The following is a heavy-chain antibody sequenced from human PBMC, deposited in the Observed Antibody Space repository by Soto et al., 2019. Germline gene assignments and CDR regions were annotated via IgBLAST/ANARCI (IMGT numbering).Heavy chain of an antibody. Sequence: PSVKVSCKASGGTFSIYAISWVLQAPGQGLEWMGGIIPIFGTANYAQKFQGRVTITADESTSTAYMELSSLRSEDTAVYYCARDKLPLEAGGFDYWGQGTLVNVSS. CDR3: ARDKLPLEAGGFDY. J-gene: IGHJ4*02. CDR1: GGTFSIYA. CDR2: IIPIFGTA. D-gene: IGHD2-15*01. V-gene: IGHV1-69*13.